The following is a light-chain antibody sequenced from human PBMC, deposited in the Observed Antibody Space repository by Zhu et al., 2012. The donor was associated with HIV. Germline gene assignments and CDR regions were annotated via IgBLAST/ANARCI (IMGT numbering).Light chain of an antibody. CDR2: AAS. V-gene: IGKV1-NL1*01. CDR1: QGISNH. Sequence: DIQLTQSPSFLSASVGDRVTITCRASQGISNHLAWYHQKPGKAPKLLFYAASRLESGVPSRFSGSGSGTDYTLTISSLQPEDFATYYCQQYYSLLLTFGGGTKVEIK. J-gene: IGKJ4*01. CDR3: QQYYSLLLT.